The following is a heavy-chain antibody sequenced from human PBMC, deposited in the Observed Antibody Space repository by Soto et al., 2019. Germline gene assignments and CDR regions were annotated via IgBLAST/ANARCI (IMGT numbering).Heavy chain of an antibody. J-gene: IGHJ6*02. V-gene: IGHV1-46*01. CDR2: INPSGGST. CDR3: ARDPPATRHGMDV. Sequence: ASVKVSCKASGYTFTSYYMHWVRQAPGQGPEWMGIINPSGGSTSYAQKFQGRVTMTTDTSTSTAYMELRSLRSDDTAVYYCARDPPATRHGMDVWGQGTTVTVSS. CDR1: GYTFTSYY.